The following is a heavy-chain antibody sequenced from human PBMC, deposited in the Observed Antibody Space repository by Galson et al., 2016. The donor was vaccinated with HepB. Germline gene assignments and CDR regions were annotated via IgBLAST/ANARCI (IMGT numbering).Heavy chain of an antibody. J-gene: IGHJ6*02. CDR2: INPKSGGT. CDR3: AVPMFRGVIGYGMDC. V-gene: IGHV1-2*02. D-gene: IGHD3-10*01. Sequence: QSGAEVKKPGASVKVSCKASGYTFTGYYIHWVRQAPGQGLEWMGWINPKSGGTNYAQKFQGRVITTRATSTNTAYMELSRLRSDDTAVYYCAVPMFRGVIGYGMDCWGQGTTVTVSS. CDR1: GYTFTGYY.